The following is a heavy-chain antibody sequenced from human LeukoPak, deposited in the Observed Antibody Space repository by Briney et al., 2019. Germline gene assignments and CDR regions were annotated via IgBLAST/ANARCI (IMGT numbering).Heavy chain of an antibody. Sequence: PSQTLSLTCAVSGGSISSGGYSWSWIRQPPGKGLEWIGYIYHSGSTYYNPSLKSRVTILVDRSKNQFSLKLSSVTAADTAVYYCARGQITMVRGVIITHDAFDIWGQGTMVTVSS. CDR1: GGSISSGGYS. V-gene: IGHV4-30-2*01. J-gene: IGHJ3*02. CDR3: ARGQITMVRGVIITHDAFDI. D-gene: IGHD3-10*01. CDR2: IYHSGST.